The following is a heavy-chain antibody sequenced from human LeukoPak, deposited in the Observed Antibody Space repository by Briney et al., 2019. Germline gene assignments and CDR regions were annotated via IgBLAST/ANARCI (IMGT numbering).Heavy chain of an antibody. Sequence: GGSLRLSCAASGFTFSSYAMSWVRQAPGKGLEWVSAISSGDNTYYTDSVKGRFTISRDNSKSTLYLQMNSLRGEDTAIYYCARDWYFDLWGRGTLVTASS. CDR3: ARDWYFDL. CDR2: ISSGDNT. J-gene: IGHJ2*01. CDR1: GFTFSSYA. V-gene: IGHV3-23*01.